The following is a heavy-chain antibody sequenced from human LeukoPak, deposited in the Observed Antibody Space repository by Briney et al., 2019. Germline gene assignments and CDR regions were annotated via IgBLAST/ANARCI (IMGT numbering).Heavy chain of an antibody. V-gene: IGHV4-34*01. J-gene: IGHJ4*02. CDR2: INHSGST. Sequence: TSETLSLTCAVYGGSFSGYYWSWIRQPPGKGLEWIGEINHSGSTNYNPSLKSRVTISVDTSENQFSLKLSSVTAADTAVYYCASWGRSPSAYYFDYWGQGTLVTVSS. CDR3: ASWGRSPSAYYFDY. CDR1: GGSFSGYY. D-gene: IGHD7-27*01.